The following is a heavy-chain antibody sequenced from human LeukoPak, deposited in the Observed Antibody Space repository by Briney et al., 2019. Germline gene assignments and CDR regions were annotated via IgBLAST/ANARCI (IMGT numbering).Heavy chain of an antibody. Sequence: SETLSLTCTVSGGSVSSGSYYWSWIRQPPGKGLEWIGYIYYSGSTNYNPSLKSRVTISVDTSKNQFSLKLSSVTAADTAVYYCARVGYCSGGSCLYPWGQGTLVTVSS. CDR2: IYYSGST. CDR1: GGSVSSGSYY. J-gene: IGHJ5*02. CDR3: ARVGYCSGGSCLYP. V-gene: IGHV4-61*01. D-gene: IGHD2-15*01.